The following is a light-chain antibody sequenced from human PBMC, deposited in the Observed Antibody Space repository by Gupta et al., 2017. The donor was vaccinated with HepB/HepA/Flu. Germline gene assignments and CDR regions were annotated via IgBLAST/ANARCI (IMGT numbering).Light chain of an antibody. J-gene: IGLJ2*01. CDR2: EVS. CDR1: NSDVGTYNR. V-gene: IGLV2-18*02. CDR3: SSYTSSNTLL. Sequence: HSALTHPPSVSGSPGQSVTISCTGTNSDVGTYNRVSWYQQPPGTAPKLMIYEVSNRPSGVPDRFSGSKSGNTASLTISGLQAEDEAEYYCSSYTSSNTLLFGGGTKLTVL.